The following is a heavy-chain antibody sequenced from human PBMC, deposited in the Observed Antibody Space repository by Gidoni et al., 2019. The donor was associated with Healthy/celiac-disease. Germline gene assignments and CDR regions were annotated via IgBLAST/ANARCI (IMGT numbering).Heavy chain of an antibody. D-gene: IGHD6-13*01. Sequence: QVQLQQWGAGLLKPSETLSLTCAVYGGSFSGYSWSWIRQPPGKGLEWIGEINHSGSTNYNPSLKSRVTISVDTSKNQFSLKLSSVTAADTAVYYCARAFTYSSSWYGYWGQGTLVTVSS. J-gene: IGHJ4*02. V-gene: IGHV4-34*01. CDR1: GGSFSGYS. CDR3: ARAFTYSSSWYGY. CDR2: INHSGST.